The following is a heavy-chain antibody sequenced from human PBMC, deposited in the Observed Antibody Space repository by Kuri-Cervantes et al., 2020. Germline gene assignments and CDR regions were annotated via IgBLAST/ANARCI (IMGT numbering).Heavy chain of an antibody. J-gene: IGHJ4*02. Sequence: GGSLRLSCAASGYTFTGAWMNWVRQAPGKGLEWVAVISYDGSNKYYADSVKGRFTISRDNSKNTLYLQMNSLRAEDTAVYYCARGGGYDSPSFDYWGQGTLVTVSS. D-gene: IGHD5-12*01. V-gene: IGHV3-30*03. CDR3: ARGGGYDSPSFDY. CDR2: ISYDGSNK. CDR1: GYTFTGAW.